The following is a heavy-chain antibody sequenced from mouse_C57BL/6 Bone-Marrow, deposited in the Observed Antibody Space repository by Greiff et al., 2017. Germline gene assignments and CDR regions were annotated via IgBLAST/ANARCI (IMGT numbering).Heavy chain of an antibody. J-gene: IGHJ2*01. CDR1: GYTFTSYW. CDR2: IDPENGDT. CDR3: TVVNY. V-gene: IGHV14-4*01. Sequence: VQLQQPGAELVKPGASVKMSCKASGYTFTSYWITWVKQRPEQGLEWIGWIDPENGDTEYASKFQGKATITADTSSNTAYLQLSSLTSEDTAVYYCTVVNYWGQGTTLTVSS.